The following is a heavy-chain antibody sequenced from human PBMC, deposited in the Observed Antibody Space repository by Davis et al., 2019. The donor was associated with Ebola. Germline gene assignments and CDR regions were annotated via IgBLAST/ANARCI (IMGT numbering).Heavy chain of an antibody. J-gene: IGHJ6*02. Sequence: SVKVSCKASGGTFSSNAINRVRQAPGQGLEWMEGIVPIFGTANHAQKFQGRVTITADESTSTVYLELSSLRYDDTAVYYCARVVATTNNRDYHYGMDIWGQGTTVTVSS. V-gene: IGHV1-69*13. CDR1: GGTFSSNA. D-gene: IGHD5-12*01. CDR3: ARVVATTNNRDYHYGMDI. CDR2: IVPIFGTA.